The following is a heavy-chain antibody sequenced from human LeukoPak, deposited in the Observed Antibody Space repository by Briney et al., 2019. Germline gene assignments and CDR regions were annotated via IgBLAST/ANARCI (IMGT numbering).Heavy chain of an antibody. J-gene: IGHJ4*02. CDR2: IYYSGST. D-gene: IGHD6-19*01. Sequence: SETLSLTCTVFGGSISSYYWSWIRQPPGKGLEWIGYIYYSGSTNYNPSLKSRVTISVDTSKNQFSLKLSSVTAADTAVYYCARGLMAVAGTWGQGTLVTVSS. V-gene: IGHV4-59*01. CDR3: ARGLMAVAGT. CDR1: GGSISSYY.